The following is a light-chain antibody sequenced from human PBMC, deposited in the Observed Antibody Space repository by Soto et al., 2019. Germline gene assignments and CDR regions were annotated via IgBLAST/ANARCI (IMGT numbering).Light chain of an antibody. CDR2: GAS. CDR1: QSVSNKY. Sequence: EIVLTQSPGTLSLSPWERATLSCRASQSVSNKYLAWYQQKSGQAPRLLISGASSRATGIPDRFSGSGSGTDFTLTISRLEPEDFAVYYCQQYGSSPPITFGQGTRLEI. V-gene: IGKV3-20*01. CDR3: QQYGSSPPIT. J-gene: IGKJ5*01.